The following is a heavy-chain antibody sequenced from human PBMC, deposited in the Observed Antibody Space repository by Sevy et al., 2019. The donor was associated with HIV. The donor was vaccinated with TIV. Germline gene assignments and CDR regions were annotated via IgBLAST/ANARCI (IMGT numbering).Heavy chain of an antibody. V-gene: IGHV4-4*07. CDR3: ARDARFYSSGWYYFDY. J-gene: IGHJ4*02. D-gene: IGHD6-19*01. CDR2: IYTSGST. Sequence: SETLSLTCTVSGGSISSYYWSWIRQPAGKGLEWIGRIYTSGSTNYNPSLKSRVTMSVDRSKNQFSLKLSSVTAADTAVYYCARDARFYSSGWYYFDYWGQGTLVTVSS. CDR1: GGSISSYY.